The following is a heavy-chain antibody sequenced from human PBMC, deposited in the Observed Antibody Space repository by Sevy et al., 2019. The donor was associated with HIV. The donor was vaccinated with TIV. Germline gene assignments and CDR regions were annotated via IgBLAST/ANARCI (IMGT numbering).Heavy chain of an antibody. D-gene: IGHD1-1*01. CDR2: LYYNGRT. J-gene: IGHJ6*02. CDR1: GGSISSYY. V-gene: IGHV4-59*01. Sequence: SETLSLTCTVSGGSISSYYWTLIRQSPGKGLECIGYLYYNGRTIYNPSLTSRVTISVDTSKNQFSLGLSSVTAADTAVYFCARAGGTTDWGMDVWGQGTTVTVSS. CDR3: ARAGGTTDWGMDV.